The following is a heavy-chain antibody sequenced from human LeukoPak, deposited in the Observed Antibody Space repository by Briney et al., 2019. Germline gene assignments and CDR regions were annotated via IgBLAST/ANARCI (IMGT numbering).Heavy chain of an antibody. CDR3: ARVDSSSWYSPFFDY. V-gene: IGHV4-39*07. CDR2: IYYSGNT. Sequence: SETLSLTCTVSGGSISSSSYYWGWIRQPPGKGLEWIGTIYYSGNTYYNPSLKSRVTISVDTSKNQFSLKLSSVTAADTAVYYCARVDSSSWYSPFFDYWGQGTLVTVSS. CDR1: GGSISSSSYY. D-gene: IGHD6-13*01. J-gene: IGHJ4*02.